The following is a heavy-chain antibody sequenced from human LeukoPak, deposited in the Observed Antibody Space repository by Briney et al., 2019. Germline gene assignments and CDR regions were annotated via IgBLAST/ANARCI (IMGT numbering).Heavy chain of an antibody. D-gene: IGHD5-18*01. CDR3: ARGYSCGSHFDF. CDR1: GFTFSGYE. J-gene: IGHJ4*02. V-gene: IGHV3-48*03. Sequence: GGSLRVPCVASGFTFSGYEINWVCQTPGKGLEWVSYISGSGSDIYADSVRGRFTISRDNAKNSLYLQMNSLRAEDTAVYYCARGYSCGSHFDFWGQGTLVTVSS. CDR2: ISGSGSDI.